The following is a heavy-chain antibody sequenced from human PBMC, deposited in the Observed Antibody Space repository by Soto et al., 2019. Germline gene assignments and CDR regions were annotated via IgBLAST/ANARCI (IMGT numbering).Heavy chain of an antibody. CDR3: ASVPPYSSSWYDYYYGMDV. Sequence: PGGSLRLSCAASGFTFSSYWMHWVRQAPGKGLVWVSRINSDGSSTSYADSVKGRFTISRDNAKNTLYLQMNSLRAEDTAVYYCASVPPYSSSWYDYYYGMDVWGQGTTVTVSS. D-gene: IGHD6-13*01. V-gene: IGHV3-74*01. CDR2: INSDGSST. J-gene: IGHJ6*02. CDR1: GFTFSSYW.